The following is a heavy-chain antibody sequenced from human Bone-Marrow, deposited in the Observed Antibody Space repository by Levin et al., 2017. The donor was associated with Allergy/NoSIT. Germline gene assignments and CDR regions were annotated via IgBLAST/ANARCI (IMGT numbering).Heavy chain of an antibody. D-gene: IGHD2-2*01. V-gene: IGHV3-23*01. CDR3: AKSGEYQLLFYYYYYMDV. CDR1: GFTFSSYA. Sequence: PGGSLRLSCAASGFTFSSYAMSWVRQAPGKGLEWVSAISGSGGSTYYADSVKGRFTISRDNSKNTLYLQMNSLRAEDTAVYYCAKSGEYQLLFYYYYYMDVWGKGTTVTVSS. CDR2: ISGSGGST. J-gene: IGHJ6*03.